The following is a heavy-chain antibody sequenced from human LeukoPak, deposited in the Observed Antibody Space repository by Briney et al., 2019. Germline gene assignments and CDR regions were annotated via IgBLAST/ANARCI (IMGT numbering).Heavy chain of an antibody. D-gene: IGHD2-15*01. CDR1: GFAFSSYA. CDR2: IHYSGST. J-gene: IGHJ6*03. CDR3: ARGYCSGGSCYSYYYYNYMDV. Sequence: PGGSLRLSCAASGFAFSSYAISWVRQPPGKGLEWIGSIHYSGSTNYNPSLKSRVTISVDTSKNQFSLKLSSVTAADTAVYYCARGYCSGGSCYSYYYYNYMDVWGKGTTVTVSS. V-gene: IGHV4-39*07.